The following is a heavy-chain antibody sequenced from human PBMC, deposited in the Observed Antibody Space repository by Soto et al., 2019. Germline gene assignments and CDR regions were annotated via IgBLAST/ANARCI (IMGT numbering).Heavy chain of an antibody. CDR1: GFTFSNYA. V-gene: IGHV3-23*01. CDR3: AKRRIRAGGDFYYYYGMDV. J-gene: IGHJ6*02. CDR2: ITGGGGGV. Sequence: EVQLLESGGGSVQPGGSLRLSCAASGFTFSNYAMSWVRQAPGKGLEWVSGITGGGGGVFYAESVKGRFTISRDNFRNTLYLEANSLTAEDTAVYYCAKRRIRAGGDFYYYYGMDVWGQGTTVIVSS. D-gene: IGHD6-13*01.